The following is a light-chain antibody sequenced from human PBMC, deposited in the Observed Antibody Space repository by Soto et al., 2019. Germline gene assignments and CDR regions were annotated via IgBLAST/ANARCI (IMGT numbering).Light chain of an antibody. CDR2: GAS. J-gene: IGKJ1*01. Sequence: EVVMTQSPATLSVSPGERATLSCRAGQSVSSNLAWYQQKPGQAPRILIYGASTRATGIPARFSGSGSGTEFTLTISSLQSEDFAVYYCPQYNNWPPWTFGNGTKVEIK. CDR1: QSVSSN. V-gene: IGKV3-15*01. CDR3: PQYNNWPPWT.